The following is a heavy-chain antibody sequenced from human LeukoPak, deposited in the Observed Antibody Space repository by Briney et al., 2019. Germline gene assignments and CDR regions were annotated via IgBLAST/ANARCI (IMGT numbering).Heavy chain of an antibody. J-gene: IGHJ4*02. CDR3: ARGDGDDNWLIDY. D-gene: IGHD1-1*01. CDR2: ISSSSSNI. Sequence: PGGSLRLSCAASGFTFSNYWMSWVRQAPGKGLEWISYISSSSSNIQYADSVKGRSTISRDNARNSLYLQMNNLRAEDTAVYHCARGDGDDNWLIDYWGQGTLVTVSS. V-gene: IGHV3-48*04. CDR1: GFTFSNYW.